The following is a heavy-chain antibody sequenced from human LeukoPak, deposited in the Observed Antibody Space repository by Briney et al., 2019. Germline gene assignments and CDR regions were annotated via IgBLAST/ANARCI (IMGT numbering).Heavy chain of an antibody. J-gene: IGHJ4*02. Sequence: SETLSLTCTVSGGSISSYYWSWIRQPPGKGLEWIGYIYYSGSTNYNPSLKSRVTISVDTSKNQFSLKLSSVTAADTAVDYCAREAGYYYDSSGYYALWGQGTLVTVSS. V-gene: IGHV4-59*01. CDR3: AREAGYYYDSSGYYAL. D-gene: IGHD3-22*01. CDR1: GGSISSYY. CDR2: IYYSGST.